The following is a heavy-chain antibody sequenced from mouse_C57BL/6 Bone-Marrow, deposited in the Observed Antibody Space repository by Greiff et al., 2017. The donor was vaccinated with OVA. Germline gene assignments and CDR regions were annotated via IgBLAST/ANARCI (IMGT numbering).Heavy chain of an antibody. V-gene: IGHV5-6*01. CDR2: ISSGGSYT. CDR1: GFTFSSYG. CDR3: ARSYYYGSPALAY. Sequence: EVKVVESGGDLVKPGGSLKLSCAASGFTFSSYGMSWVRQTPDKRLEWVATISSGGSYTDYPDSVKGRFTISRDNAKNTLYLQMSSLKSEDTAMYYCARSYYYGSPALAYWGQGTLVTVSA. J-gene: IGHJ3*01. D-gene: IGHD1-1*01.